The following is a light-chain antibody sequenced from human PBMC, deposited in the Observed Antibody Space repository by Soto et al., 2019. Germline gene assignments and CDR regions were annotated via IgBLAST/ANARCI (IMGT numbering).Light chain of an antibody. J-gene: IGKJ5*01. CDR3: QQYGNPRIT. CDR1: QSVDIN. Sequence: EIAQTQSPATLTVSPGERVTPSCRASQSVDINLAWYQQKPGEAPRLLIYGASTRATDMSGTFSGRGSETDFTLTISRLEPEDFALYFCQQYGNPRITFGQGTRLEI. V-gene: IGKV3-15*01. CDR2: GAS.